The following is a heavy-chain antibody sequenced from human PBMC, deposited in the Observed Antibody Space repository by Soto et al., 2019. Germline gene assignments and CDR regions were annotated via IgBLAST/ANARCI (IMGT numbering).Heavy chain of an antibody. D-gene: IGHD1-26*01. V-gene: IGHV3-30*18. CDR2: ISYDGSNK. J-gene: IGHJ6*02. Sequence: LACAASGFTFSSYGMHWVRQAPGKGLEWVAVISYDGSNKYYADSVKGRFTISRDNSKNTLYLQMNSLRAEDTAVYYCAKDKDSGYDYGMDVWGQGTTVTVSS. CDR1: GFTFSSYG. CDR3: AKDKDSGYDYGMDV.